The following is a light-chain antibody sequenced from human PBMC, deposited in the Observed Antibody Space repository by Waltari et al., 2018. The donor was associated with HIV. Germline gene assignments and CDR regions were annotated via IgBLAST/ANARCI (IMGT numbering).Light chain of an antibody. CDR3: QEYASFSRA. V-gene: IGKV1-5*03. CDR2: QAS. CDR1: RSLSGW. J-gene: IGKJ1*01. Sequence: DIQMTRSPSTLSASVGDRVTISCRASRSLSGWLAWYQQKPGRAPKLLIFQASTLQSGVPSRFSGSASGTDFTLTISSLQPDDFATYYCQEYASFSRAFGQGTKVE.